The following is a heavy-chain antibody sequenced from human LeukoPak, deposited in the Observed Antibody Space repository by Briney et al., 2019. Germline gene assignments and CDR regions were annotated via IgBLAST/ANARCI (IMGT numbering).Heavy chain of an antibody. CDR2: IYYSGST. D-gene: IGHD3-22*01. CDR3: AILYYDSSGYYSGFHY. V-gene: IGHV4-59*01. CDR1: GGPISSYY. J-gene: IGHJ4*02. Sequence: PSETLSLTCTVSGGPISSYYWSCIRQPPGKGLEWIGYIYYSGSTNYNPSLKSRLTMSVDTSKNQFSLKLSSVTAADTAVYYCAILYYDSSGYYSGFHYWGQGTLVPVSS.